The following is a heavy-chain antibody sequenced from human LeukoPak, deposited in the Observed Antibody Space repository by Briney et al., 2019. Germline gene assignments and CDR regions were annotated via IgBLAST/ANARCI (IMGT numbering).Heavy chain of an antibody. CDR3: ARAPPAYSSGWSTALDY. CDR1: AFTFSSYW. D-gene: IGHD6-19*01. J-gene: IGHJ4*02. Sequence: GRCLRLACAAAAFTFSSYWRHSVRQAQGEGLVWVSRINIDVSSTGYADSVEGRFTHSRDNAKNTMYLQMNSLRAEDTAVYYCARAPPAYSSGWSTALDYWGQGTLATVSP. CDR2: INIDVSST. V-gene: IGHV3-74*01.